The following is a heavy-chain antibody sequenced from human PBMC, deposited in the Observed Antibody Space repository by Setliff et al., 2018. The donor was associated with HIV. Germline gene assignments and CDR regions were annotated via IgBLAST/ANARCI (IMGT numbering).Heavy chain of an antibody. Sequence: SETLSLTCSVSGGSISTSSYFWGWIRQPPGKGLEWIGSIYYGGNTYYNPSLKSRVTISVDTSKNHFSLKLTSVTAADTAVYFCARQGGNYFVDNWGQGTLVTVSS. J-gene: IGHJ4*02. CDR3: ARQGGNYFVDN. D-gene: IGHD1-7*01. CDR1: GGSISTSSYF. V-gene: IGHV4-39*02. CDR2: IYYGGNT.